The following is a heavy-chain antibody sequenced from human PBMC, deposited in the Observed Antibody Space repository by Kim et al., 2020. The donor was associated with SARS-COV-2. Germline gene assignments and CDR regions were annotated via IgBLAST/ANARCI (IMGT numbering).Heavy chain of an antibody. CDR2: ISGSGGST. Sequence: GGSLRLSCAASGFTFSSYAMSWVRQAPGKGLEWVSAISGSGGSTYYADSVKGRFTISRDNSKNTLYLQMNSLRAEDTAVYYCAKEGLYWPGAWKEFDYWGQGTLVTVSS. V-gene: IGHV3-23*01. J-gene: IGHJ4*02. D-gene: IGHD2-8*02. CDR1: GFTFSSYA. CDR3: AKEGLYWPGAWKEFDY.